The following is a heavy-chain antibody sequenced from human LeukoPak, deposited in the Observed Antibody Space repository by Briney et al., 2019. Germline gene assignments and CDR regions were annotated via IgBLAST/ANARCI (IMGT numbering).Heavy chain of an antibody. J-gene: IGHJ4*02. Sequence: GGVLTLSCTASGFSFSDYDMNWVRQAPGKGLEWVSSISGGSSHRYFAESAKGRFTISRDNAKNSLYLQMNSLRAEDTAIYYCGRAFPPLRTSAAGDFWGQGTLVTVSS. V-gene: IGHV3-21*06. D-gene: IGHD6-25*01. CDR3: GRAFPPLRTSAAGDF. CDR1: GFSFSDYD. CDR2: ISGGSSHR.